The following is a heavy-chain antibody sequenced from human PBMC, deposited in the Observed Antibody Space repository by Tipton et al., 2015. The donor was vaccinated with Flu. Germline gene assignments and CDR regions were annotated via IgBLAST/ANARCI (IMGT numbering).Heavy chain of an antibody. V-gene: IGHV3-33*01. CDR2: IWYDGSNK. D-gene: IGHD1-26*01. Sequence: SLRLSCAASGFTFSSYGMHWVRQAPGKGLEWVAVIWYDGSNKYYADSVKGRFTISRDNSKNTLYLQMNSLRAEDTAVYYCARTISGSYYGFEWFDPWGQGTLVTVSS. CDR1: GFTFSSYG. J-gene: IGHJ5*02. CDR3: ARTISGSYYGFEWFDP.